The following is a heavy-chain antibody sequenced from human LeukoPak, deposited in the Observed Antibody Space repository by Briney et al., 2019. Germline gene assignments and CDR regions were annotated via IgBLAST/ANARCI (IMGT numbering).Heavy chain of an antibody. CDR3: ARAWYYYDSSGYYPFDY. V-gene: IGHV4-59*12. Sequence: SETLSLTCTVSGGSISSYYWSWIRQPPGEGLEWIGFIYHSGSTNYNPSLKSRVTISVDTSTNQFSLKLSSVTAADTAVYYCARAWYYYDSSGYYPFDYWGQGTLVTVSS. CDR1: GGSISSYY. D-gene: IGHD3-22*01. CDR2: IYHSGST. J-gene: IGHJ4*02.